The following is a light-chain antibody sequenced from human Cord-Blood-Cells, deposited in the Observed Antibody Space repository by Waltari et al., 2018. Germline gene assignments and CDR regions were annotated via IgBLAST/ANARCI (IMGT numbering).Light chain of an antibody. V-gene: IGLV2-11*01. CDR2: DVS. J-gene: IGLJ2*01. CDR1: SSDVGGYNY. Sequence: QSALTQPRSVSGSPGQSVTISRTATSSDVGGYNYVSWYQQHPGKAPKLMIYDVSKRPSGVPDRFSGSKSGNTASLTISGLQAEDEADYYCCSYAGSYTLVFGGGTKLTVL. CDR3: CSYAGSYTLV.